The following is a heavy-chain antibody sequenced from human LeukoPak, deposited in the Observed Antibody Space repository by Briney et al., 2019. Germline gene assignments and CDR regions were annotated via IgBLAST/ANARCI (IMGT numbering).Heavy chain of an antibody. V-gene: IGHV3-30*02. CDR2: IRYDGSNK. CDR3: ARDVYYDSSGYYGY. Sequence: GGSLRLSCAASGFTFSSYGMHWVRQAPGKGLEWVAFIRYDGSNKYYADSVKGRFTISRDNAKNSLYLQMNSLRAEDTAVYYCARDVYYDSSGYYGYWGQGTLVTVSS. J-gene: IGHJ4*02. CDR1: GFTFSSYG. D-gene: IGHD3-22*01.